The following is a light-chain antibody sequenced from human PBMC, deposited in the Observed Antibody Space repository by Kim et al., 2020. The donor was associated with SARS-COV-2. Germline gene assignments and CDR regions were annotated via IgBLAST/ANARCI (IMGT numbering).Light chain of an antibody. CDR2: GPS. J-gene: IGKJ1*01. V-gene: IGKV3-20*01. CDR1: HGDREAT. CDR3: QQYGTPPQT. Sequence: SPGQTAHPSCTARHGDREATVAWNKKEPGRPPWLLIYGPSHRAPGNPDRVSGSGAGTDFTLTISRQEPEDFAVYYCQQYGTPPQTFGQGTTVDIK.